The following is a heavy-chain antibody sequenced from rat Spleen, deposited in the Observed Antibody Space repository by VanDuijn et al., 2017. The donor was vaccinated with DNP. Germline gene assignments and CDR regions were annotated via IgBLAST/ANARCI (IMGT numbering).Heavy chain of an antibody. D-gene: IGHD1-11*01. CDR3: ARHGRRVFDY. CDR2: ISYDGGST. V-gene: IGHV5-22*01. CDR1: GFTFSNYG. Sequence: EVQLVGSGGGLVQPGRSLKLSCAASGFTFSNYGMAWVRQAPTKGLEWVTYISYDGGSTYYGDSVKGRFTISRDNAKSTLYLQMNSLRSEDMATYYCARHGRRVFDYWGQGVMVTVSS. J-gene: IGHJ2*01.